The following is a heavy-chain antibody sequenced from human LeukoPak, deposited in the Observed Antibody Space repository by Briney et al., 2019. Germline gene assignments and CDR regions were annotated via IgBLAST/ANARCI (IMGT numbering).Heavy chain of an antibody. Sequence: PGGSLRLSCAASGFTFSSYPMHWVSQAPGKGLEWMAVISYDGNNKHYADSVKGRFTISRDNSKNTLYLQMNSLRAEDTAVHFCARDRDIASADYYFDYWGRGTLVTVSS. CDR1: GFTFSSYP. D-gene: IGHD6-13*01. CDR3: ARDRDIASADYYFDY. CDR2: ISYDGNNK. J-gene: IGHJ4*02. V-gene: IGHV3-30-3*01.